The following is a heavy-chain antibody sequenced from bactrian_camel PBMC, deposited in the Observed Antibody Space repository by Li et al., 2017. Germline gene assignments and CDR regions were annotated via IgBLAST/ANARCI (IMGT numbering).Heavy chain of an antibody. V-gene: IGHV3S60*01. CDR1: GFTLERDD. J-gene: IGHJ4*01. CDR2: IESDGTT. Sequence: HVQLVESGGGSVLAGGSLRLSCTASGFTLERDDVGWFRQAPGKECELVSSIESDGTTVYSDSAKGRFAISRDSNKKTAFLQMNSLKPEDTAVYYCASVGSRFRLVSRCSRGYKDSPFLERWGQGTQVTVS. CDR3: ASVGSRFRLVSRCSRGYKDSPFLER. D-gene: IGHD1*01.